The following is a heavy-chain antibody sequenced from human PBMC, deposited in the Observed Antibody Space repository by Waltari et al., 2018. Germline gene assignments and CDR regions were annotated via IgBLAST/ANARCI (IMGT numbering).Heavy chain of an antibody. D-gene: IGHD3-10*01. V-gene: IGHV4-34*02. CDR2: ITDRGLT. Sequence: QVLLQQWGAGLLKPSETLSLSCAVHGGSSFSAYFWSWVRQVPGKGLEWIGEITDRGLTNYKPALKSRATISVETSRNQFSLTLTAVTAADTALYYGARSAAIVVRGRYFQYWGQGTLVTVSS. J-gene: IGHJ1*01. CDR1: GGSSFSAYF. CDR3: ARSAAIVVRGRYFQY.